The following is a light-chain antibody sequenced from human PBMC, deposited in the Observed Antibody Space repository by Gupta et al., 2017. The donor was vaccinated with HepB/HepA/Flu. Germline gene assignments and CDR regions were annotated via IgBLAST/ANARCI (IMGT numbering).Light chain of an antibody. CDR2: EDN. Sequence: NFMLTQPHSVSESPGKTVTISCTRSSGSIANNYVQWYQLRPGSAPTTVIYEDNQRPSGIPDRFSGSIDSSSNSASLTISGLRTEDEADYYCLSYHPSNWVFGGGSKLTVL. V-gene: IGLV6-57*03. CDR3: LSYHPSNWV. J-gene: IGLJ3*02. CDR1: SGSIANNY.